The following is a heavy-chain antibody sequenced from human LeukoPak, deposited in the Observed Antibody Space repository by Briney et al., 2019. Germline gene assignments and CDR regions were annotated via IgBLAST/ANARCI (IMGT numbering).Heavy chain of an antibody. V-gene: IGHV3-30*02. D-gene: IGHD3-16*02. CDR1: GFTFSNYG. CDR2: IRFDGSDK. Sequence: GGSLRLSCAASGFTFSNYGMHWVRQAPGKGLEWVAFIRFDGSDKHSADSVRGRFTISRDNSKNTLYLQMNSLRAEDTAVYYCARGGYDYVWGSYRYTRGVFDYWGQGTLVTGSS. J-gene: IGHJ4*02. CDR3: ARGGYDYVWGSYRYTRGVFDY.